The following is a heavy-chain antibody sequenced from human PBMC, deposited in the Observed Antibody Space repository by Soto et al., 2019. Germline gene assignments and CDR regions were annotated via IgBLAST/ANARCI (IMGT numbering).Heavy chain of an antibody. J-gene: IGHJ4*02. D-gene: IGHD2-21*02. CDR1: GFTFSSSF. Sequence: EVQLVESGGALVQPGGSLRLSCVASGFTFSSSFMGWVRQAPGKGLEWVANINQDGGGTYYVDSVQGRFTISRDNAKDSLFLQLNSLRGEDTAVYYCTLHIVVVTSVHNYFNHWGQGTLVTVSS. CDR3: TLHIVVVTSVHNYFNH. CDR2: INQDGGGT. V-gene: IGHV3-7*03.